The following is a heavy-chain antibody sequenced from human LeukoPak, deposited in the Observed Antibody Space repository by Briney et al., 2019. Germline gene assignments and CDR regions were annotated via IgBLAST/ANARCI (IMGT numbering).Heavy chain of an antibody. CDR2: ISSSSSYI. Sequence: GGSLRLSCAASGFTFSSYSMNWVRQAPGKGLEWVSSISSSSSYIYYADSVKGRFTISRDNAKNSLYLQMNSLRAEDTAVYYCARWRIDYYYMDVWGKGTTVTVSS. J-gene: IGHJ6*03. CDR3: ARWRIDYYYMDV. D-gene: IGHD2/OR15-2a*01. V-gene: IGHV3-21*01. CDR1: GFTFSSYS.